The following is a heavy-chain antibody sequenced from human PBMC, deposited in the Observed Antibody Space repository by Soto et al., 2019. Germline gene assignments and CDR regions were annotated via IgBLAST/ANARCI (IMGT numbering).Heavy chain of an antibody. CDR2: INAGNGNT. D-gene: IGHD4-4*01. J-gene: IGHJ6*02. V-gene: IGHV1-3*01. Sequence: QVQLVQSGAEVKKPGASVKVSCKASGYTFTSYAMHWVRQAPGQRLEWMGWINAGNGNTKYSQKFQGRVTITRDTSASTAYMELSSLRSEDTAVYYCARDLHSGHDYSRYYYYGMDVWGQGTTVTVSS. CDR3: ARDLHSGHDYSRYYYYGMDV. CDR1: GYTFTSYA.